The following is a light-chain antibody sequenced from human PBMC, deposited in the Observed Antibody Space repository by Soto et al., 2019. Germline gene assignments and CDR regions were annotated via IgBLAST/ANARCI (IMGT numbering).Light chain of an antibody. CDR3: SLYTSSSTYVV. V-gene: IGLV2-18*01. CDR1: SSDVGSYNR. Sequence: QSVLTQPPSVSGSPGQSVTISCTGTSSDVGSYNRVSWYQQPPGTAPKLMIYEVSNRPSGVPDRFSGSKSGNTASLTISGLQAEDDAYYYCSLYTSSSTYVVFGGGTKVTVL. CDR2: EVS. J-gene: IGLJ2*01.